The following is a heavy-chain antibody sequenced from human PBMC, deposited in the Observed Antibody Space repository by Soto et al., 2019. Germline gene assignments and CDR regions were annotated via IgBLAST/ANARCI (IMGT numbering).Heavy chain of an antibody. J-gene: IGHJ4*02. CDR1: GFTFSPYA. CDR3: AKGGWADD. Sequence: EVHLLESGGGLVQPGGSLRLSCAASGFTFSPYAMTWVRQAPGKGLEWISFISGSGGDTYYAASVKGRVITSRDNSKNTVSLQMNSLRDEDTALYYCAKGGWADDWGQGTLVTVSS. CDR2: ISGSGGDT. V-gene: IGHV3-23*01. D-gene: IGHD6-19*01.